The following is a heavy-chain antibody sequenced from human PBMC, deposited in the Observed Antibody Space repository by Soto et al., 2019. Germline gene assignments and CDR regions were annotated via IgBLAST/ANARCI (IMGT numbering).Heavy chain of an antibody. J-gene: IGHJ4*02. CDR3: AKGLGQYYYGSGSTDY. Sequence: QVQLVESGGGVVQPGRSLRLSCAASGFTFSSYGMHWVRQAPGKGLEWVAVISYDGSNKYYADSVKGRFTISRDNSKNTLYLQMNSLRAEDTAVYYCAKGLGQYYYGSGSTDYWGQGTLVTVSS. CDR1: GFTFSSYG. CDR2: ISYDGSNK. D-gene: IGHD3-10*01. V-gene: IGHV3-30*18.